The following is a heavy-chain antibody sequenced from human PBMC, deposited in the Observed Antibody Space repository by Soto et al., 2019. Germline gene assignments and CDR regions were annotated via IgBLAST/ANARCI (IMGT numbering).Heavy chain of an antibody. V-gene: IGHV5-51*01. Sequence: GESLKISCEGSGYSFTSHWIAWVRQMPGKGLEWMGIIYPGDSDTKHSPSFQGQVTISADKSISAAYLQWSSLKASDTAIYYCARLGYCSSTNCYYGMDVWGQGTTVTVSS. J-gene: IGHJ6*02. CDR2: IYPGDSDT. CDR3: ARLGYCSSTNCYYGMDV. CDR1: GYSFTSHW. D-gene: IGHD2-2*01.